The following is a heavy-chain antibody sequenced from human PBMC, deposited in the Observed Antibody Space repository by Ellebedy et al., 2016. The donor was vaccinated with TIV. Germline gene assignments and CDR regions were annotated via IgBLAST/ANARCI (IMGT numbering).Heavy chain of an antibody. CDR2: IYYSGST. CDR1: GGSISSYF. Sequence: MPSETLSLTCTVSGGSISSYFWSWIRQPPGKGLEWIGYIYYSGSTNYNPSLKSRVTISVDTSKNQFSLKLSSVTAADTAVYYCARVSRYFEYWGQGILVPVSS. V-gene: IGHV4-59*08. J-gene: IGHJ4*02. CDR3: ARVSRYFEY.